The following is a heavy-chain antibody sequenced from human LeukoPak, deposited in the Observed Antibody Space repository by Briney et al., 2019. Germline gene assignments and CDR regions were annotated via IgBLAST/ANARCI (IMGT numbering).Heavy chain of an antibody. Sequence: SETLSLTCAVYGGSFSDYYWSWIRQHPGKGLEWIGYIYYSGSPYYNPSLKSRVTISVDTSKNQFSLKLSSVTAADTAMYYCARDQSANYGGYNWFDPWGQGTLVTVSS. V-gene: IGHV4-31*11. CDR2: IYYSGSP. CDR3: ARDQSANYGGYNWFDP. CDR1: GGSFSDYY. J-gene: IGHJ5*02. D-gene: IGHD4/OR15-4a*01.